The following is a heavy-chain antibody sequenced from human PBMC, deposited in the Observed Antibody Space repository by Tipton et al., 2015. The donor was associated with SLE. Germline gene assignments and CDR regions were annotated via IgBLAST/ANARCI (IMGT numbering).Heavy chain of an antibody. Sequence: LRLSCTVSGGSISGYYWTWLRQPPGKGLEWIGYVYYSGTTNYNPSLKSRVTMSVDTSKNQFSLSLSSVTAADTAVYYCARGWDYDFWSGYADYWGQGTLATVSS. CDR3: ARGWDYDFWSGYADY. CDR1: GGSISGYY. D-gene: IGHD3-3*01. J-gene: IGHJ4*02. CDR2: VYYSGTT. V-gene: IGHV4-59*01.